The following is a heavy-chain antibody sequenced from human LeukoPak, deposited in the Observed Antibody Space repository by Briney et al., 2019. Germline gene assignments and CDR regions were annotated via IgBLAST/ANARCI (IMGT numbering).Heavy chain of an antibody. D-gene: IGHD6-13*01. CDR3: ARGRIAAAGSNWFDP. V-gene: IGHV4-4*07. Sequence: KPSETLSLTCTVSGGSISTYYWSWIRQPAGKGLEWIGRIYTSGSTNYNPSLKSRVTMSVDTSKNQFSLKLSSVTAADTAVYYCARGRIAAAGSNWFDPWGQGTLVTVSS. CDR1: GGSISTYY. J-gene: IGHJ5*02. CDR2: IYTSGST.